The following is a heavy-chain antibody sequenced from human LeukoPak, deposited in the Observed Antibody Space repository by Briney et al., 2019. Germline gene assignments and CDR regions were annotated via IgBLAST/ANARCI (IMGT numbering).Heavy chain of an antibody. CDR1: GGTFSSYA. CDR3: ARDTAMVAGNFDY. D-gene: IGHD5-18*01. J-gene: IGHJ4*02. Sequence: ASVKVSCKASGGTFSSYAISWVRQAPGQGLGWMGGIIPIFGTANYAQKFQGRVTITADESTSTAYMELSSLGSEDTAVYYCARDTAMVAGNFDYWGQGTLVTVSS. V-gene: IGHV1-69*13. CDR2: IIPIFGTA.